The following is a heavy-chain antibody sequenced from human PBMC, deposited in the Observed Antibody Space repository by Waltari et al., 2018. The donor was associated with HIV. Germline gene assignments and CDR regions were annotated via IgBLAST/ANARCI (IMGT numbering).Heavy chain of an antibody. D-gene: IGHD4-17*01. J-gene: IGHJ4*02. CDR2: MSWNSKTI. V-gene: IGHV3-9*01. CDR1: GFIFNDYA. CDR3: AKDVRYGDYAGVFDY. Sequence: EVQLVESGGGLVQPGRSLRLSCAASGFIFNDYAMHWVRQAPGRGLEWVSGMSWNSKTIDYADSVKGRFTISRDNAKNSLYLQLNSLRVDDTSLYYCAKDVRYGDYAGVFDYWGQGILVTVSS.